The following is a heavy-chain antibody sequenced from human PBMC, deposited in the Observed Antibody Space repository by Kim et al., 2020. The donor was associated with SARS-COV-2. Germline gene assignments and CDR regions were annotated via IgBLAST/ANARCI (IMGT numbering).Heavy chain of an antibody. CDR3: ARDNNGASRT. D-gene: IGHD2-8*01. J-gene: IGHJ6*02. CDR1: GYTFSDYG. V-gene: IGHV1-18*01. CDR2: ISPYSGKT. Sequence: ASVKVSCKASGYTFSDYGITWVRQVPGQGPEWMGWISPYSGKTKYSQKFQARVTMTTDLHANTAFLEVTTLTLDDTATYYCARDNNGASRTWGQGTTVIVSS.